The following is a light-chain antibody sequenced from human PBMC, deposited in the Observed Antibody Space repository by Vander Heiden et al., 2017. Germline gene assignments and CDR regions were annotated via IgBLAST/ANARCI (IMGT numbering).Light chain of an antibody. J-gene: IGKJ2*01. Sequence: VLTQSPGTLSLSPGERATLSCRASQSVSSSYLAWYQQKPGQSPRLLIYGASSRATGIPDRFSRSRSGPDFTLTISRREPEDFAVYYCPQYGSSLMYTFGQGTKLEIK. CDR2: GAS. CDR3: PQYGSSLMYT. V-gene: IGKV3-20*01. CDR1: QSVSSSY.